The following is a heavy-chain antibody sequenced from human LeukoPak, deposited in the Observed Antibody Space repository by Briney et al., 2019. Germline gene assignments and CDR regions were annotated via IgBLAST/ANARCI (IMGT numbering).Heavy chain of an antibody. D-gene: IGHD3-10*01. J-gene: IGHJ4*02. Sequence: PSETLSLTCTVSGGSISSYYWSWIRQPPGKGLEWIGYIYYSGSTNYNPSLKSRVTISVDTSKNQFSLKLSSVTAADTAVYYCARSTMARGADYWGQGTLVTVSS. CDR2: IYYSGST. V-gene: IGHV4-59*08. CDR1: GGSISSYY. CDR3: ARSTMARGADY.